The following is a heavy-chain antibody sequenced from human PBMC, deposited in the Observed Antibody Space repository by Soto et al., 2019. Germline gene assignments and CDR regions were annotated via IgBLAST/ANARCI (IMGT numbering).Heavy chain of an antibody. J-gene: IGHJ4*02. CDR2: IKSKTDGGTT. V-gene: IGHV3-15*01. CDR1: GFTFSNAW. CDR3: TTDPTYYYDSSGFYYFDY. Sequence: GESLKISCAASGFTFSNAWMSWVRQAPGKGLEWVGRIKSKTDGGTTDYAAPVKGRFTISRDDSKNTLYLQMNSLKTEDTAVYYCTTDPTYYYDSSGFYYFDYWGQGTLVTVSS. D-gene: IGHD3-22*01.